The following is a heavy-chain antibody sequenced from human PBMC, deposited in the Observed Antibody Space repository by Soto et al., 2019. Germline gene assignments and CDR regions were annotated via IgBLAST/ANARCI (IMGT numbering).Heavy chain of an antibody. Sequence: GASVKVSCKASGGTFSSYAISWARQAPGQGLEWMGGIIPIFGTANYAQKFQGRVTITADESTSTAYMELSSLRSEDTAVYYCARDPGSGIFDYWGQGTLVTVSS. CDR2: IIPIFGTA. D-gene: IGHD3-10*01. CDR1: GGTFSSYA. CDR3: ARDPGSGIFDY. V-gene: IGHV1-69*13. J-gene: IGHJ4*02.